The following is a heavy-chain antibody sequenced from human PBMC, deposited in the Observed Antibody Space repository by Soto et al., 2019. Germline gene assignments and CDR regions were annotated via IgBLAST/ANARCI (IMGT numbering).Heavy chain of an antibody. Sequence: PSETLSLTCTVSGVSISNSSYYWGWIRRPPGKGLEWIGTIYYSGITYYNLSLKSRVTISVDTSKNQFSLKLTSVTAADTAVYYCARHGSNWGQGTLVTVSS. CDR3: ARHGSN. J-gene: IGHJ4*02. V-gene: IGHV4-39*01. CDR1: GVSISNSSYY. CDR2: IYYSGIT.